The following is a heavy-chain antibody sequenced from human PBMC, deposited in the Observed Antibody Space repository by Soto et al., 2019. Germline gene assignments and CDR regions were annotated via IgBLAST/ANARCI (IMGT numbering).Heavy chain of an antibody. Sequence: QVQLVESGGGVVQPGRSLRLSCTASGFTFSSYGMHWVRQAPGKGLEWAAVIWYDGSNEYYADSVKGRFTISRDNSKNTLCLQMNSLRADDTAVYYCAREYGGGGYFDYWGQGTLVTVFS. CDR3: AREYGGGGYFDY. CDR1: GFTFSSYG. CDR2: IWYDGSNE. V-gene: IGHV3-33*01. D-gene: IGHD4-17*01. J-gene: IGHJ4*02.